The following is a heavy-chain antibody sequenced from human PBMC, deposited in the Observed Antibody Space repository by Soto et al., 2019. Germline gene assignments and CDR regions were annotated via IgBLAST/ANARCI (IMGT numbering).Heavy chain of an antibody. CDR3: AKYSPPPPPPKDTAMVLYYYYGMDV. V-gene: IGHV3-23*01. D-gene: IGHD5-18*01. CDR2: ISGSGGST. Sequence: EVQLLESGGGLVQPGGSLRLSCAASGFTFSSYAMSWVRQAPGKGLEWVSAISGSGGSTYYADSVKGRFTISRDNSKHTLYPQMNSLIAEDTAVYYCAKYSPPPPPPKDTAMVLYYYYGMDVWGQGTTVTVSS. CDR1: GFTFSSYA. J-gene: IGHJ6*02.